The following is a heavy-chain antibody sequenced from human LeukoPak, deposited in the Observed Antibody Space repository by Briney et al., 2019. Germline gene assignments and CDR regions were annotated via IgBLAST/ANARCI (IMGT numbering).Heavy chain of an antibody. Sequence: GGSLKLSCAASGFTFSGSAMHWVRQASGKGLEWVGRIRSKASSYATAYAASVKGRFTISRDDSKNTAYLQMNSLKTEDTAVYYCTRHQSQSEDYWGQGTLVTVSS. J-gene: IGHJ4*02. CDR3: TRHQSQSEDY. V-gene: IGHV3-73*01. CDR1: GFTFSGSA. CDR2: IRSKASSYAT. D-gene: IGHD1-14*01.